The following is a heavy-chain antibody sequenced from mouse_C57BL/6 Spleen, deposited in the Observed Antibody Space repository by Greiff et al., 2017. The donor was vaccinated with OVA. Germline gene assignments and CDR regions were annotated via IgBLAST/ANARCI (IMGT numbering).Heavy chain of an antibody. J-gene: IGHJ3*01. CDR2: IRNKANNHAT. Sequence: EVQGVESGGGLVQPGGSMKLSCAASGFTFSDAWMDWVRQSPEKGLEWVAEIRNKANNHATYYAESVKGRFTISRDDSKSSVYLQMNSLRAEDTGIYYCTNWDEKGFAYWGQGTLVTVSA. V-gene: IGHV6-6*01. CDR1: GFTFSDAW. CDR3: TNWDEKGFAY. D-gene: IGHD4-1*01.